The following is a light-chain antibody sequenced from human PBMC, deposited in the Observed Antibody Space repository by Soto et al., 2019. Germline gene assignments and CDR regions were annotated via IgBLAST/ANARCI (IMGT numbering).Light chain of an antibody. CDR2: AAS. Sequence: EILMTQSPATLSVSQGERATLSCRASESGYSNLAWYQQKPGQAPTLLIFAASTRATGIPARFSGSGSGTEFTLTISSLQSEDFSVYYCQQYTKWPLTFGGGTKVEIK. CDR1: ESGYSN. V-gene: IGKV3-15*01. CDR3: QQYTKWPLT. J-gene: IGKJ4*01.